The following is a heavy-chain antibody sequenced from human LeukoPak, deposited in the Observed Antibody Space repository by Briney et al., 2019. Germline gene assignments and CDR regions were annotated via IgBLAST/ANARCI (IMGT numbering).Heavy chain of an antibody. CDR1: GFTFSDHS. Sequence: GGSLRLSCAASGFTFSDHSMSWIRQAPGRGLEWVSYISDGGSFTNYADSVKGRFTISRDNAKKSLYLQMNSLRAKDTAVYYCARDLENLYCGGGRCYSYPWGKGTLVTVSS. D-gene: IGHD2-15*01. J-gene: IGHJ5*02. CDR2: ISDGGSFT. CDR3: ARDLENLYCGGGRCYSYP. V-gene: IGHV3-11*06.